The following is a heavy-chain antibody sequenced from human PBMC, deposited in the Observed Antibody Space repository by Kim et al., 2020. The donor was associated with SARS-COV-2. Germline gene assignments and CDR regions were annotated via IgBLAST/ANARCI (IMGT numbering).Heavy chain of an antibody. J-gene: IGHJ6*02. D-gene: IGHD7-27*01. CDR2: IWFDESNA. CDR3: AKAGSVGTYYYYGLDV. CDR1: GFTFKNFG. V-gene: IGHV3-33*06. Sequence: GGSLRLSCTTSGFTFKNFGMHWVRQAPGKGLEWVAVIWFDESNAFYEDSVKGRFTISRDNSKNILYLHVNSLRAEDTAVYYCAKAGSVGTYYYYGLDVWGQGTTVTVSS.